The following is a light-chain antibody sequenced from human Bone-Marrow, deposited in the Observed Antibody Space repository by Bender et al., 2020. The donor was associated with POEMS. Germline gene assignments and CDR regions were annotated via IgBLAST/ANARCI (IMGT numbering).Light chain of an antibody. CDR3: VSYMGSESWV. J-gene: IGLJ3*02. CDR1: SSNIGSNT. V-gene: IGLV1-44*01. Sequence: QTVLSQPPAASGTPGQRVTISCSGSSSNIGSNTVSWYQQHPGAAPKLLITRNTQRPSGVPGRFSGSKSGNTASLTISGLQADDEGDFYCVSYMGSESWVFGGGTKLTVL. CDR2: RNT.